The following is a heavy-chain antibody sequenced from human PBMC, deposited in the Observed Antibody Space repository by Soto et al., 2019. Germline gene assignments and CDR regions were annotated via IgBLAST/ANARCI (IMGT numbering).Heavy chain of an antibody. J-gene: IGHJ4*01. V-gene: IGHV1-69*13. CDR2: IIPILGTA. Sequence: SVKVSFKVSGCSFSSFSSNWVRQAPGQRFEWMGGIIPILGTANFTQRFQDRVTFTADESTATAYMTLSSLTSEDTAFYYCTYAAPKGYYPQNHYWGPGNQVSV. CDR1: GCSFSSFS. CDR3: TYAAPKGYYPQNHY. D-gene: IGHD3-22*01.